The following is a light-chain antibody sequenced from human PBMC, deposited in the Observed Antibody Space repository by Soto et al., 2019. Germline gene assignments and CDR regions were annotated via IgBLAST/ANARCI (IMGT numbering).Light chain of an antibody. CDR2: RAS. J-gene: IGKJ4*01. CDR3: QQTTTFPLT. CDR1: QGITSW. Sequence: DIPMTQSPSSVSASVGDSVTITCRASQGITSWLAWYQQKPGKAPKLLIYRASNLQSGVPSRFSGSGSGTDFTLTISGLQPADFATYYCQQTTTFPLTFGGGTKVEIK. V-gene: IGKV1-12*01.